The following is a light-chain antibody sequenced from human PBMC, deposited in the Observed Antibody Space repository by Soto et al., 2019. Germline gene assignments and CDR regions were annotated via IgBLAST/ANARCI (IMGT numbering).Light chain of an antibody. Sequence: DIQMTQSPSSLSASVGDRVTITCRASQSISSYLNWYQLKPGKAPKLLIYAASSLQSGVPSRFSGSGSGTDFTLTISSLQPEDFATYSCQQSYSSPQLTFGGGTKVEIK. CDR2: AAS. J-gene: IGKJ4*01. CDR3: QQSYSSPQLT. CDR1: QSISSY. V-gene: IGKV1-39*01.